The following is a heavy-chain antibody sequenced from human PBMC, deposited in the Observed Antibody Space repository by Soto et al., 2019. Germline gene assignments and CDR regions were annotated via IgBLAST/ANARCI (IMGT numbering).Heavy chain of an antibody. CDR2: IIPIFGTA. Sequence: ASVKVSCKAPGGTFSSYAISWVRQAPGQGLEWMGGIIPIFGTANYAQKFQGRVTITADESTSTAYMELSSLRSEDTAVYYCARVTYYDFWSGYYFAYWGQGTLVTGSS. J-gene: IGHJ4*02. V-gene: IGHV1-69*13. CDR1: GGTFSSYA. D-gene: IGHD3-3*01. CDR3: ARVTYYDFWSGYYFAY.